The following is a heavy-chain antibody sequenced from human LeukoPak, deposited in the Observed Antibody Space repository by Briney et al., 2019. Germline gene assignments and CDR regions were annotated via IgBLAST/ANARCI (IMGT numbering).Heavy chain of an antibody. J-gene: IGHJ5*02. CDR3: ARGFGAGNYYYGWFDP. CDR1: GASISSGDYH. CDR2: IHDSGST. D-gene: IGHD3-10*01. V-gene: IGHV4-30-4*01. Sequence: PSETLSLTCTVSGASISSGDYHWNWIRQPPGKGLEWNGFIHDSGSTYYNPSLKSRVSISRDMSKNQLSLMLSSVTAADTAVYYCARGFGAGNYYYGWFDPWGQGTLVSVSS.